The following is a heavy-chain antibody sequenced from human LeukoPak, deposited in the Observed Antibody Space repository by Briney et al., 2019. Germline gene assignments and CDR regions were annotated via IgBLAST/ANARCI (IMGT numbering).Heavy chain of an antibody. D-gene: IGHD3-10*01. CDR3: AKEEEWFGEF. J-gene: IGHJ4*02. V-gene: IGHV3-30*02. Sequence: PGGSLRLSCAASGFTFSRCGMHWVRQAPGKGLEWVAFINYDGSKRNYADSVKGRFTISKDNSKNTLYLQMNSLRLDDTALYYCAKEEEWFGEFWGQGTLVTVSS. CDR2: INYDGSKR. CDR1: GFTFSRCG.